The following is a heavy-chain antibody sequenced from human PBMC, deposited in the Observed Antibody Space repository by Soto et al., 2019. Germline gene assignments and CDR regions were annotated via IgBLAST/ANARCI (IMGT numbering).Heavy chain of an antibody. Sequence: GGSLRLSCAASGFTFSSYGMHWVRQAPGKGLEWVAVISYDGSNKYYADSEKGRFTISRDNSKNTLYLQMNSLRAEDTAVYYSAKDLNWMEYGMDVWGQGTKVTV. CDR1: GFTFSSYG. V-gene: IGHV3-30*18. CDR2: ISYDGSNK. CDR3: AKDLNWMEYGMDV. D-gene: IGHD1-1*01. J-gene: IGHJ6*02.